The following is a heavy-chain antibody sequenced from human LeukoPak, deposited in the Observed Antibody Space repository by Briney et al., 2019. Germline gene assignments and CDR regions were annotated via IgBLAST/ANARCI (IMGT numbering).Heavy chain of an antibody. J-gene: IGHJ4*02. CDR3: ALLGYCSSTSCYVFDY. CDR2: INPSGGST. D-gene: IGHD2-2*01. Sequence: ASVKVSCKASGYTFTNYYMHWVRQAPGQGLEWMGIINPSGGSTSYAQKFQGRVTMTRDTSTSTVYMELSSLRSEDTAVYYCALLGYCSSTSCYVFDYWGQGTLVTVSS. V-gene: IGHV1-46*01. CDR1: GYTFTNYY.